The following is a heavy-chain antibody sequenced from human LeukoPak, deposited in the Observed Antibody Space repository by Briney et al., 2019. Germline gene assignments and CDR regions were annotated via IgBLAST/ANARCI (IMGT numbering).Heavy chain of an antibody. CDR2: IYHSGST. J-gene: IGHJ4*02. Sequence: GSLRLSCAASGFTFSSYAMSWVRQPPGKGLEWIGEIYHSGSTNYNPSLKSRVTISVDKSKNQFSLKLSSVTAADTAVYYCASQGSSSSYYFDYWGQGTLVTVSS. CDR3: ASQGSSSSYYFDY. V-gene: IGHV4-4*02. CDR1: GFTFSSYAM. D-gene: IGHD6-6*01.